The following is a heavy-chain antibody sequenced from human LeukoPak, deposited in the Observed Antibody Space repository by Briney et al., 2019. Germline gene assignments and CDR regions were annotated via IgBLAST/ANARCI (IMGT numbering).Heavy chain of an antibody. V-gene: IGHV4-39*07. CDR3: ARGFRGPNFDY. Sequence: PSETLSLTCTVSGGSITSSSYYWGWIRQPPGKGLEWIGSVYYSGNTYYNSSLKSRVTISVDTSKNQFSLKLSSVTAADTAVYYCARGFRGPNFDYWGQGTLVTVSS. J-gene: IGHJ4*02. D-gene: IGHD3-10*01. CDR1: GGSITSSSYY. CDR2: VYYSGNT.